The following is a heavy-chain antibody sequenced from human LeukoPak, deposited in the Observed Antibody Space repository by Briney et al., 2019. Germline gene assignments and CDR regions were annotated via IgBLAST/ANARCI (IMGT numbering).Heavy chain of an antibody. CDR1: GFTFSDHY. V-gene: IGHV3-72*01. Sequence: GGSLRLSCAASGFTFSDHYMDWVRQPPGKGLEWAARIRKKTNSYSTEYAASVKGRFTISRDDSQNSLYLQMNSLRTEDTAVYYCTRDFDSSGYHGLDDWGQGTLVTVPS. D-gene: IGHD3-22*01. J-gene: IGHJ4*02. CDR3: TRDFDSSGYHGLDD. CDR2: IRKKTNSYST.